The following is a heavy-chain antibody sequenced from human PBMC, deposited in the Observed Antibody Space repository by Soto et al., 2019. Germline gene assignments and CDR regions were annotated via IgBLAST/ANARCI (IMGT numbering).Heavy chain of an antibody. V-gene: IGHV2-5*02. D-gene: IGHD3-10*01. CDR3: AHTYGNLAFAY. CDR1: GFSVSTSGVA. CDR2: IYWDDDK. J-gene: IGHJ4*02. Sequence: QITLKESGPTLVKPTQTLTLTCTFSGFSVSTSGVAWIRQPPGKALEWLTLIYWDDDKRYSPSLKSRLTITKDTSKNQVVLKMTNMDPVDTATYYCAHTYGNLAFAYWGQGTLVTVSS.